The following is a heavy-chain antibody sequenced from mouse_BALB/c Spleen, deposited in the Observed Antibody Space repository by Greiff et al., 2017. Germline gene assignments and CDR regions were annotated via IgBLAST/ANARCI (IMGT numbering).Heavy chain of an antibody. CDR2: ILPGSGST. J-gene: IGHJ3*01. Sequence: QVQLQQSGAELMKPGASVKISCKATGYTFSSYWIEWVKQRPGHGLEWIGEILPGSGSTNYNEKFKGKATFTADTSSNTAYLQLSSLTSEDSAVYYCARRGLAAWFAYWGQGTLVTVSA. V-gene: IGHV1-9*01. CDR3: ARRGLAAWFAY. D-gene: IGHD2-4*01. CDR1: GYTFSSYW.